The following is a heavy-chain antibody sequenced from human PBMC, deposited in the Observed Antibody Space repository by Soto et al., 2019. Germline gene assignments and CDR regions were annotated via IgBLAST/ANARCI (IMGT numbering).Heavy chain of an antibody. CDR2: IIPVLGVA. V-gene: IGHV1-69*02. D-gene: IGHD6-13*01. CDR3: ARGAVAAGGTLGS. Sequence: QVQLVQSGAEVKKPGSSVEVSCKASGGSFNSYTFSWVRQAPGQGPEWMGRIIPVLGVANYAQTFQGRVTITADKSTSTVYMDLNSLRSEDTAVYYCARGAVAAGGTLGSWGQGTLVTVSS. CDR1: GGSFNSYT. J-gene: IGHJ4*02.